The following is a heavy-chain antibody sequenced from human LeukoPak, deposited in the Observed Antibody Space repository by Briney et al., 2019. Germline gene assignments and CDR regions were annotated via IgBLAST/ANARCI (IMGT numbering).Heavy chain of an antibody. V-gene: IGHV3-9*03. Sequence: GRSLRLSCAASGFTFDDYAMHWVRQAPGKGLEWVSGISWNSGSIGYADSVKGRFTISRDNAKNSLYLQMNSLRAEDMALYYCAKEHDGGFDYWGQGTLVTVSS. CDR3: AKEHDGGFDY. CDR2: ISWNSGSI. J-gene: IGHJ4*02. CDR1: GFTFDDYA. D-gene: IGHD3-16*01.